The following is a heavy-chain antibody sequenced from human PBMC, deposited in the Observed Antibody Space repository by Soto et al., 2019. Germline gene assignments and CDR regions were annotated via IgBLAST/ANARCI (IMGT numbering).Heavy chain of an antibody. V-gene: IGHV3-30*18. CDR1: GFTFSSYG. CDR2: ISYDGSNK. CDR3: AKDRGDWLLYVSWYYCGMDV. Sequence: QVQLVESGGGVVQPGRSLRLSCAASGFTFSSYGMHWVRQAPGKGLEWVAVISYDGSNKYYADSVKGRFPISRDNSKNAXYXXMNSLRAEETAVYYCAKDRGDWLLYVSWYYCGMDVWGQGTKVTVSS. D-gene: IGHD3-9*01. J-gene: IGHJ6*02.